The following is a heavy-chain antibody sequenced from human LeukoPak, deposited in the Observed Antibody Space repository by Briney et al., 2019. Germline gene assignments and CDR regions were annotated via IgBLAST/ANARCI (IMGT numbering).Heavy chain of an antibody. D-gene: IGHD3-16*01. CDR1: GYTFTRYW. V-gene: IGHV5-51*01. Sequence: GESLKISCQGSGYTFTRYWIGWVRQMPGKGLEWMGIIYPGDSDTTYSPSFQGQVTISADMSISTAYLQWSSLKASDTAMYYCARLITDYYYYMDVWGKGTTVTVPS. J-gene: IGHJ6*03. CDR2: IYPGDSDT. CDR3: ARLITDYYYYMDV.